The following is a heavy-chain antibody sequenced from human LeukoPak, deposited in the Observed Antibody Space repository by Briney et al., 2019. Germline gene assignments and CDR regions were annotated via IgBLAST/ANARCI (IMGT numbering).Heavy chain of an antibody. CDR3: ASATGIALRPPF. V-gene: IGHV5-51*01. Sequence: GESLQISCKVSGCDLTNYCIARVRQMPGKGLEWMGHIYPGDSETRYSPSFQGQVTTSVDKSITTAYLQWSGLKASDTAVYYCASATGIALRPPFWGQGTLVTVSS. D-gene: IGHD6-6*01. CDR2: IYPGDSET. J-gene: IGHJ4*02. CDR1: GCDLTNYC.